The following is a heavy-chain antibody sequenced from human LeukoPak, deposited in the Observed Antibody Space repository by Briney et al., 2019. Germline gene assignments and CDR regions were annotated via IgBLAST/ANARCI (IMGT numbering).Heavy chain of an antibody. V-gene: IGHV1-8*01. CDR1: GYTFTSYD. CDR3: ARVGISDFWSGSPFSDY. J-gene: IGHJ4*02. D-gene: IGHD3-3*01. Sequence: ASVKVSCKASGYTFTSYDINWVRQATGQGLEWMGWMSPNSGNTGYAQKFQGRVTMTRNTSISTAYMELSSLRSEDTAVYYCARVGISDFWSGSPFSDYWGQGTLVTVSS. CDR2: MSPNSGNT.